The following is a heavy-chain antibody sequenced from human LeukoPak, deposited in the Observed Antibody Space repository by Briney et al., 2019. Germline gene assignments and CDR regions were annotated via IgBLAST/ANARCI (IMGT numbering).Heavy chain of an antibody. Sequence: SQTLSLTCDISGDIVSNNSATWNWIRQSPSRGLEWLGRTFYRSKWYNDYAVFVKGRITISPDTSKNQFSLQLNSVTPEDTAVYYCARSPALEYWGQGTLVTVSS. D-gene: IGHD2-2*01. CDR3: ARSPALEY. CDR1: GDIVSNNSAT. V-gene: IGHV6-1*01. CDR2: TFYRSKWYN. J-gene: IGHJ4*02.